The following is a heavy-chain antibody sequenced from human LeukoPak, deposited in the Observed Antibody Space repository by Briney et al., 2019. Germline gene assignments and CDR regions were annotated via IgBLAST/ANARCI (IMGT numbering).Heavy chain of an antibody. J-gene: IGHJ4*02. D-gene: IGHD4-23*01. V-gene: IGHV4-39*01. CDR1: GGSISSGSYY. Sequence: SETLSLTCTVSGGSISSGSYYWGWIRQPPGKGLEWIGSIYYSGSTYYNPSLKSRVTISVDASKNQFSLKLTSVTAADTAVYYCARRALLRWYDYWGQGTLVTVSS. CDR2: IYYSGST. CDR3: ARRALLRWYDY.